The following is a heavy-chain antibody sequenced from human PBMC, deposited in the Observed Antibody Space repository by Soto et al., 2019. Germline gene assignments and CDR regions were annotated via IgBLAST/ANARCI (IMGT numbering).Heavy chain of an antibody. CDR3: AKLPWGFNYYDRGDYRSTDNDAFDI. Sequence: QMQLVESGGGVIQPGTSLRVSCAASGFTFSHYGIHWVRQAPGKGLEWGAVVSYDGGIKLYADSVRDRFAISRDNSRNTLYLQMNTLGPDDTAVYYCAKLPWGFNYYDRGDYRSTDNDAFDIWGQGTMVTVSS. CDR1: GFTFSHYG. D-gene: IGHD3-22*01. V-gene: IGHV3-30*18. CDR2: VSYDGGIK. J-gene: IGHJ3*02.